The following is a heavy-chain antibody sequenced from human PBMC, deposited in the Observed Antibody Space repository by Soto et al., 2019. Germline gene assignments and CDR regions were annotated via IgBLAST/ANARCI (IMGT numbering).Heavy chain of an antibody. J-gene: IGHJ2*01. V-gene: IGHV3-53*01. CDR1: GFTVSSNY. CDR2: IYSGGST. D-gene: IGHD6-19*01. CDR3: ASLRQWKAFWYFDL. Sequence: PGGSLRLSCAASGFTVSSNYMSWVRQAPGKGLEWVSVIYSGGSTYYADSVKGRFTISRDNSKNTLYLQMNSLRAEDTAVYYCASLRQWKAFWYFDLWGRGTLVTVSS.